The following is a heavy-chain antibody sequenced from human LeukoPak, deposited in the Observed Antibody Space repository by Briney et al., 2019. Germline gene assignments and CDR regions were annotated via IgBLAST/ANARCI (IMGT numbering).Heavy chain of an antibody. D-gene: IGHD3-10*01. V-gene: IGHV4-34*01. CDR1: GGSFSCYY. J-gene: IGHJ4*02. CDR2: INHSGST. Sequence: PSETLSLTCAVYGGSFSCYYWSWIRQPPGKGLEWIGEINHSGSTNYNPSLKSRVTISVDTSKNQFSLKLSSVTAADTAVYYCASRELGGWGQGTLVTVSS. CDR3: ASRELGG.